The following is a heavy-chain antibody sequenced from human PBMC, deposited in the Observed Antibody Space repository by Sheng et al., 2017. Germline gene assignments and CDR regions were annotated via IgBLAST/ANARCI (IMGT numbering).Heavy chain of an antibody. J-gene: IGHJ2*01. CDR1: GFTFSSYA. CDR2: ISGSGGST. D-gene: IGHD4-4*01. Sequence: EVQLLESGGGLVQPGGSLRLSCAASGFTFSSYAMSWVRQAPGKGLEWVSAISGSGGSTYYADSVKGRFTISRDNSKNTLYLQMNSLRAEDTAVYYCASRGRDGYNNLDWYFDLWGRGTLVTVSS. CDR3: ASRGRDGYNNLDWYFDL. V-gene: IGHV3-23*01.